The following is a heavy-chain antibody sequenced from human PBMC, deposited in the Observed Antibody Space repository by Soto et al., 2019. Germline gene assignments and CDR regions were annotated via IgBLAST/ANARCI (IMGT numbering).Heavy chain of an antibody. CDR2: ISSSSSTI. V-gene: IGHV3-48*02. CDR3: AREVVAATLAYYYYGMDV. CDR1: GFTFSSYS. D-gene: IGHD2-15*01. Sequence: GGSLRLSCAASGFTFSSYSMNWVRQAPGKGLEWVSYISSSSSTIYYADSVKGRFTISRDNAKNSLYLQMNSLRDEDTAVYYCAREVVAATLAYYYYGMDVWGQGTTVTVSS. J-gene: IGHJ6*02.